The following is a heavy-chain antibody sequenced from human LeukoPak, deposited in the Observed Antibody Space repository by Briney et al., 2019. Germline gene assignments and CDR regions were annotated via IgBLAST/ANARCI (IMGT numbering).Heavy chain of an antibody. V-gene: IGHV3-53*01. Sequence: GGSLRLSCAASGFTVSSNYMSWVRQAPGKGLEWVSVIYSGGSTYYADSVKGRFTISRDNSKNTLYLQMNSLRAEDTAVYYCARDWSHRCFDYWGQGTMVTVSS. D-gene: IGHD3-3*01. CDR3: ARDWSHRCFDY. CDR1: GFTVSSNY. CDR2: IYSGGST. J-gene: IGHJ4*02.